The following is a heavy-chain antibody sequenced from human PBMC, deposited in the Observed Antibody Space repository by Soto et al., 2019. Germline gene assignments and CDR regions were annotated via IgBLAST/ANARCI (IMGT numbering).Heavy chain of an antibody. CDR1: GASISGFY. CDR3: VRDGTKTLRDWFDP. J-gene: IGHJ5*02. D-gene: IGHD1-1*01. CDR2: IYATGTT. V-gene: IGHV4-4*07. Sequence: SETLSLTCTVSGASISGFYWSWIRKSAGKGLEWIGRIYATGTTDYNPSLKSRVMMSVDTSKKQFSLKLRSVTAADTAVYYCVRDGTKTLRDWFDPWGQGVSVTVS.